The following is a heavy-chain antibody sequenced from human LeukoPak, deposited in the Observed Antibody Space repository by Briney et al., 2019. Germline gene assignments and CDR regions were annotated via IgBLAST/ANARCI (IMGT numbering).Heavy chain of an antibody. CDR1: GFTFSSYS. Sequence: GGSLRLSCEGSGFTFSSYSMIWVRQAPGKGLEWVSSIGGSGGSTYYADSVKGRSTISRDTSKNTLYLQMNSLRAEDTAVYYCAKYRGFGDSYDSWGQGTLVTVSS. D-gene: IGHD3-10*01. CDR2: IGGSGGST. V-gene: IGHV3-23*01. J-gene: IGHJ4*02. CDR3: AKYRGFGDSYDS.